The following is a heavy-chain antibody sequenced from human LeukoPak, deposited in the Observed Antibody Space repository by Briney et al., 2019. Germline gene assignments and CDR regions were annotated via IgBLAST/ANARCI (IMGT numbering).Heavy chain of an antibody. V-gene: IGHV3-48*03. Sequence: PGGSLRLSCAASGFTFRGYEMNWVRQAPGKGLEWISYICGRGKTIYYADSVKGRFTISRDDAKNFLYLQMDSLRAEDTAVYYCARYRYSGNYYFDYWGQGTLVTVSS. CDR2: ICGRGKTI. CDR3: ARYRYSGNYYFDY. D-gene: IGHD1-26*01. CDR1: GFTFRGYE. J-gene: IGHJ4*02.